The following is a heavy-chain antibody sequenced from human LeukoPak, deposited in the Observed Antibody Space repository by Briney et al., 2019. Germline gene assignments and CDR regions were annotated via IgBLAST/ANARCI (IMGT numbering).Heavy chain of an antibody. J-gene: IGHJ4*02. CDR1: GFTFNTYA. CDR3: VKGSESYCDSKSNY. Sequence: GGSLRLSCSASGFTFNTYAMHWVRQAPGKGLRFVSSVSSNGGTIYYADSVKGRFTISRDNSKNTLYLQMSSLRAEDTAVYYCVKGSESYCDSKSNYWGQGTLVTVSS. D-gene: IGHD3-22*01. V-gene: IGHV3-64D*09. CDR2: VSSNGGTI.